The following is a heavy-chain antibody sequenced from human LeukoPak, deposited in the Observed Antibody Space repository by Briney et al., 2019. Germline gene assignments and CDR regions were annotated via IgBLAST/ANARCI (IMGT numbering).Heavy chain of an antibody. V-gene: IGHV4-39*01. CDR3: ARHNAPRRVGFDF. Sequence: SETLSLTCTVSGGSISNDFYYWGWIRQPPGKGLEWVACLSHRGNTWYNPSLESRVTISVDTSKNQFSLRFNSVTATDTALYWCARHNAPRRVGFDFWGQGILVTFSS. CDR2: LSHRGNT. J-gene: IGHJ4*02. CDR1: GGSISNDFYY.